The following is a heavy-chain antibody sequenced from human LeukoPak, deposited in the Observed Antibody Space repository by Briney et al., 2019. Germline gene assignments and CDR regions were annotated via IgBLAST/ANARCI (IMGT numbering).Heavy chain of an antibody. CDR2: IHYSGCT. J-gene: IGHJ4*02. V-gene: IGHV4-39*01. CDR3: ARQSGPVDY. CDR1: GGSISSSGYY. Sequence: SETLSLTCTVSGGSISSSGYYWGWIRQPPGKGLEGIGSIHYSGCTYHNPSLKSRVTISVDTPKNQFSLKLSSVTVADTAVYYCARQSGPVDYWGQGTLVTVSS.